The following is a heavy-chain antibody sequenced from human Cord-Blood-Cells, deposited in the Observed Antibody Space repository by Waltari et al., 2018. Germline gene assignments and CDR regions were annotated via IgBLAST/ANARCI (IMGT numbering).Heavy chain of an antibody. J-gene: IGHJ4*02. Sequence: QVQLVQSGAEVKKPGASVKVSCKASGYTFTSYGISWVRQAPGQGLEWMGWISAYNGNTNYAQKLQGRVTMTTDTSTSTAYMELRSLRSEDTAVYYCARERPELRITMVRGVIDYWGQGTLVTVSS. CDR3: ARERPELRITMVRGVIDY. D-gene: IGHD3-10*01. CDR2: ISAYNGNT. CDR1: GYTFTSYG. V-gene: IGHV1-18*01.